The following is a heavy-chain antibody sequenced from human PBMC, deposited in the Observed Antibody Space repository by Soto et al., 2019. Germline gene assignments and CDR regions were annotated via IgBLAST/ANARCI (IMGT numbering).Heavy chain of an antibody. CDR2: IIPIFGTA. V-gene: IGHV1-69*13. CDR3: ARLLEISSGSFYYYGMDV. D-gene: IGHD3-10*01. Sequence: SVKVSCKASGGTFSSYAISWVRQAHGQGLEWMGGIIPIFGTANYAQKFQGRVTITADESTSTAYTELSSLRSEDTAVYYCARLLEISSGSFYYYGMDVWGQGTTVTVSS. CDR1: GGTFSSYA. J-gene: IGHJ6*02.